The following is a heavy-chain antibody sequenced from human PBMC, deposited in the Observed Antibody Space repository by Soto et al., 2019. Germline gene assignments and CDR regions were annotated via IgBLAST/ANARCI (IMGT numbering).Heavy chain of an antibody. J-gene: IGHJ4*02. CDR2: ISAYNGNT. CDR3: ARDQGDLPPFPPRAPIY. Sequence: ASVKASCKASGYTFTCYGMSWVRQAPGQGLEWMGWISAYNGNTNYAQKLQGRVTMTTDTSTSTAYMELRSLRSDDTAVYYCARDQGDLPPFPPRAPIYGGKRTLVTVSP. D-gene: IGHD3-16*01. CDR1: GYTFTCYG. V-gene: IGHV1-18*01.